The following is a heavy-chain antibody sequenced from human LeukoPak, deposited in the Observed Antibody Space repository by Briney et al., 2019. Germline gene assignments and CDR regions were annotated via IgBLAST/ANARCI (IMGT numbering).Heavy chain of an antibody. CDR3: ARGSGYSYGRRFYYYYYMDV. CDR2: INHSGST. Sequence: SETLSLTCAVYGGSFSGYYWSWIRQPPGKGLEWIWEINHSGSTNYNPSLKSRVTISVDTSKNQFSLKLSSVTAADTAVYYCARGSGYSYGRRFYYYYYMDVWGKGTTVTVSS. CDR1: GGSFSGYY. V-gene: IGHV4-34*01. D-gene: IGHD5-18*01. J-gene: IGHJ6*03.